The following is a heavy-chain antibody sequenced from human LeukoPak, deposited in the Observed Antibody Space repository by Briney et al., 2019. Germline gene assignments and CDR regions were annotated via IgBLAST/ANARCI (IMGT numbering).Heavy chain of an antibody. D-gene: IGHD3-10*01. CDR2: ISSSSGYI. J-gene: IGHJ4*02. CDR3: ARDLSRGSGSFDY. V-gene: IGHV3-21*01. Sequence: SGGSLRLSCAASGFTFSYYSMNWVRQAPGKGLEWVSSISSSSGYIYDADSVKGRFTISRDNAKHSLYLQMNSLRAEDTAVYYCARDLSRGSGSFDYWGQGTLVTVSS. CDR1: GFTFSYYS.